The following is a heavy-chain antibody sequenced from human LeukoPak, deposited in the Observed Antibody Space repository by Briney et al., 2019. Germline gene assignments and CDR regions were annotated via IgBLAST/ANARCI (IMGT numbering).Heavy chain of an antibody. J-gene: IGHJ5*02. V-gene: IGHV4-59*11. CDR2: IYYSGST. CDR3: ARSLTHYDFWSGYYTLRWFDP. Sequence: SETLSLTCTVSGGSISSHYWSWIRQPPGKGLEWIGYIYYSGSTNYNPSLKSRVTISVDTSKNQFSLKLSSVIAADTAVYYCARSLTHYDFWSGYYTLRWFDPWGQGTLVTVSS. CDR1: GGSISSHY. D-gene: IGHD3-3*01.